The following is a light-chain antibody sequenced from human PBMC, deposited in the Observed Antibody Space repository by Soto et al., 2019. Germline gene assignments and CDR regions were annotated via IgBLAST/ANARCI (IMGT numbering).Light chain of an antibody. CDR1: QSVSGTD. CDR3: QQYGSSPGT. Sequence: EILLTQSPGTLSLSPGERATLSCRASQSVSGTDLAWYQQKPGQAPRLLIYGASSRATGITDRFSGRGSGTDFTLTISRLEPEDFAVYYCQQYGSSPGTFGQGTKVEIK. CDR2: GAS. V-gene: IGKV3-20*01. J-gene: IGKJ1*01.